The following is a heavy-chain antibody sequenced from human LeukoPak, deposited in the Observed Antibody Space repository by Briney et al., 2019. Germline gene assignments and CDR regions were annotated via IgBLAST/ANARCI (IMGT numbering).Heavy chain of an antibody. CDR1: GYTFTSYY. J-gene: IGHJ4*02. Sequence: ASVKVSCKASGYTFTSYYMHWVRQAPGQGLEWMGIINPSGGSTSYAQKFQGRVTMTRDTSTSTVYMELSSLRSEDTAVYYCARDTGDYYDSSAYIDYWGQGTLVTVSS. CDR3: ARDTGDYYDSSAYIDY. CDR2: INPSGGST. D-gene: IGHD3-22*01. V-gene: IGHV1-46*01.